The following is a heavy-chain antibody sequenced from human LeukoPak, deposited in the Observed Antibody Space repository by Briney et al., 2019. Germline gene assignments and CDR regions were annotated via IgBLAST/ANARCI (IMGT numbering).Heavy chain of an antibody. CDR1: GFTFSSYA. D-gene: IGHD4-17*01. V-gene: IGHV3-30-3*01. CDR2: ISYDGSNK. Sequence: GGSLRLSCAASGFTFSSYAMHWVRQAPGKGLEWVEVISYDGSNKYYADSVKGRFTISRDNSKNTLYLQMNSLRAEDTAVYYCARDADYGDYVVDYWGQGTLVTVSS. CDR3: ARDADYGDYVVDY. J-gene: IGHJ4*02.